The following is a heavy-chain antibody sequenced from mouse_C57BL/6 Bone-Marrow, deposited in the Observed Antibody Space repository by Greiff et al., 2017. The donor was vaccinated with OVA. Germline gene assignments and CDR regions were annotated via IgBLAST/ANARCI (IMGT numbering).Heavy chain of an antibody. Sequence: VQLQQPGAELVKPGASVKVSCKASGYTFTSYWMHWVKQRPGQGLEWIGRIHPSDSDTNYNQKFKGKATLTVDKSSSTAYMQLSSLTSEDSAVYYCAIHYYGSRSRTWFAYWGQGTLVTVSA. CDR2: IHPSDSDT. V-gene: IGHV1-74*01. D-gene: IGHD1-1*01. CDR1: GYTFTSYW. J-gene: IGHJ3*01. CDR3: AIHYYGSRSRTWFAY.